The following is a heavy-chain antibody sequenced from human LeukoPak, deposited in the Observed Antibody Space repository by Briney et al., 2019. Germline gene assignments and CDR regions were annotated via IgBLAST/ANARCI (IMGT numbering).Heavy chain of an antibody. D-gene: IGHD3-10*01. CDR2: ISGSDGST. V-gene: IGHV3-23*01. CDR1: GFTFTSYA. Sequence: PGGSLRLSCAASGFTFTSYAMSWVRQAPGKGLEWVSAISGSDGSTYYADSVKGRFTISRDNSKNTLFLQMNRLRTEEISVYYCARDLVRGTLGYFEYWGQGTLVTVSS. CDR3: ARDLVRGTLGYFEY. J-gene: IGHJ4*02.